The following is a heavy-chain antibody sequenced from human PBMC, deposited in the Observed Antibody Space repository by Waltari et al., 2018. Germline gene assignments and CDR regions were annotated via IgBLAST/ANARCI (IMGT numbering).Heavy chain of an antibody. CDR3: AKVSEYTSGWYGWFDS. Sequence: QVQLQESGPGLVKPSETLSRTFAVSGLSISSTNWGSWVRRSPGKGLEWIGDRYHSGSTNYNPSLESRLTISIDKSKNQFSLRLTSVTAADTAVYYCAKVSEYTSGWYGWFDSWGQGTLVTVSS. J-gene: IGHJ5*01. CDR2: RYHSGST. V-gene: IGHV4-4*02. D-gene: IGHD6-13*01. CDR1: GLSISSTNW.